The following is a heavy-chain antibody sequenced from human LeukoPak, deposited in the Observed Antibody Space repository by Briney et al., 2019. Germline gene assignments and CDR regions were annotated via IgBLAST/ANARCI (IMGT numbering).Heavy chain of an antibody. D-gene: IGHD3-22*01. CDR2: IIPIFGTA. CDR1: GGTFSSYA. CDR3: ARETRYYDSSGYYDAFDI. V-gene: IGHV1-69*13. Sequence: SVKVSCRASGGTFSSYAISWVRQAPGQGLEWMGGIIPIFGTANYAQKFQGRVTITADESTSTAYMELSSLRSEDTAVYYCARETRYYDSSGYYDAFDIWGQGTMVTVSS. J-gene: IGHJ3*02.